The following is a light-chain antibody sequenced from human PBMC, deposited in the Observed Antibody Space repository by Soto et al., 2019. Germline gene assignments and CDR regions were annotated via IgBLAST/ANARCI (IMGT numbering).Light chain of an antibody. J-gene: IGKJ5*01. V-gene: IGKV1-39*01. CDR3: QQSYSTLPIT. CDR2: AAS. CDR1: QSISSY. Sequence: IQMTQSPSSLSASVGDRVTITCRASQSISSYLNWYQQKPGKAPKLLIYAASSLQSGVPSRFSGSRSATDFTLTISSLQPEDFATYYCQQSYSTLPITFGQGTRLEIK.